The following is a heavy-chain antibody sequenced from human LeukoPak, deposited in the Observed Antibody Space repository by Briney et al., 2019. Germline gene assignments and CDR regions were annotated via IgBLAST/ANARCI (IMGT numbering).Heavy chain of an antibody. J-gene: IGHJ4*02. CDR2: IDPNDGGT. CDR1: GDTFTGYH. Sequence: GASFKVSCRACGDTFTGYHMHCVGRAPGQGREWMGWIDPNDGGTDYPPNFQGSVTMTTDASTSTVYLERSRLRSDATAVYSCRRLMGTNLDYWGQGTLVTVSS. CDR3: RRLMGTNLDY. D-gene: IGHD1-7*01. V-gene: IGHV1-2*02.